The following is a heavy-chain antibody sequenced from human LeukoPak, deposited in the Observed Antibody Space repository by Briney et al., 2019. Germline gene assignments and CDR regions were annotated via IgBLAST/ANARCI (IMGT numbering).Heavy chain of an antibody. CDR1: GGSFSGYY. CDR2: INHSGSA. D-gene: IGHD4-17*01. CDR3: AMTTVTTGRSSFDI. V-gene: IGHV4-34*01. J-gene: IGHJ3*02. Sequence: SETLSLTCAVYGGSFSGYYWSWIRQPPGKGLEWIGEINHSGSADYNPSFKSRVTISVDTSKNHFSLKLSSVTAADTAVYYCAMTTVTTGRSSFDIWAQGTMVTVSS.